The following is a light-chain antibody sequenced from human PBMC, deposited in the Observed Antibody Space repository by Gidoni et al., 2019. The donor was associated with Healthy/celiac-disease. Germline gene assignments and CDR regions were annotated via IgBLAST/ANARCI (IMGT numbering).Light chain of an antibody. J-gene: IGKJ4*01. CDR1: QSVSSY. V-gene: IGKV3-11*01. Sequence: ELVLPHSPPTLSLSPGVTATLSCWASQSVSSYLAWYQQQPGQAPRLLIYDASNRATSIPARCSSSGSGTDFTLTISSLVPEDFAVYYCQQRSNWPPNTFGGGTKVEIK. CDR2: DAS. CDR3: QQRSNWPPNT.